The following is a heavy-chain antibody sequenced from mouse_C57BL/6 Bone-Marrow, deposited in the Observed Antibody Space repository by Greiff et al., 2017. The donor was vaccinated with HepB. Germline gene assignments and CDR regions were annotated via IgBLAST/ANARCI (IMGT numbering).Heavy chain of an antibody. CDR2: IDPSDSYT. J-gene: IGHJ2*01. CDR3: ARGIYGSSYDY. V-gene: IGHV1-50*01. Sequence: QVQLQQPGAELVKPGASVKLSCKASGYTFTSYWMQWVKQRPGQGLEWIGEIDPSDSYTNYNQKFKGKATLTVDTSSSTASMQLSSLTSEDSAVYYGARGIYGSSYDYWGQGTTLTVSS. CDR1: GYTFTSYW. D-gene: IGHD1-1*01.